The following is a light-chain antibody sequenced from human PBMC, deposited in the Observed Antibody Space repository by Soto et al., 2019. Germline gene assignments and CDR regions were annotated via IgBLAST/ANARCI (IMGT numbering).Light chain of an antibody. CDR1: QSVSSN. CDR3: QQYDTSPHT. Sequence: EIVMTQSPATLSVSPGERATLSCRASQSVSSNLAWYQQKPGQAPRLLIYGASTRATGIPARFSGSGSGTEFTLTISSLQSEDFATYYCQQYDTSPHTFGQGTKLEIK. V-gene: IGKV3-15*01. CDR2: GAS. J-gene: IGKJ2*01.